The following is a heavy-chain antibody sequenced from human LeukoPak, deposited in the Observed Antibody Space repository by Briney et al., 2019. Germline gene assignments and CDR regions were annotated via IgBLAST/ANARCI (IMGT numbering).Heavy chain of an antibody. D-gene: IGHD3-22*01. V-gene: IGHV4-59*08. CDR1: GGSISSYY. J-gene: IGHJ4*02. Sequence: PSETLSLTCTVSGGSISSYYWSWIRQPPGKGLEWSGYIYYSGSTKYNPSLKRRVTISVDTSKNQFSLKLSSVTAAETAVYYCVSRRYYYDSSGQLLYYFDYWGQGTLVTVSS. CDR2: IYYSGST. CDR3: VSRRYYYDSSGQLLYYFDY.